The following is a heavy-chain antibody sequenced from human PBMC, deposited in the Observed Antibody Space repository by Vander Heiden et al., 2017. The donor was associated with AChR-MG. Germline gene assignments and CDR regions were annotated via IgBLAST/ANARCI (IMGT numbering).Heavy chain of an antibody. J-gene: IGHJ6*04. CDR2: IRSKANSYAT. CDR1: GFTFLGSA. CDR3: LRARSSRGRISGGMDV. D-gene: IGHD2-15*01. V-gene: IGHV3-73*02. Sequence: EVQLAESGGGFDQPGGSLKLSCAAPGFTFLGSALHGVRQASGKGLGWVGRIRSKANSYATAYAASVIGRFTISRDDSKNTAYLQMNSLKTDETAVYYCLRARSSRGRISGGMDVCGNGSTVTLSS.